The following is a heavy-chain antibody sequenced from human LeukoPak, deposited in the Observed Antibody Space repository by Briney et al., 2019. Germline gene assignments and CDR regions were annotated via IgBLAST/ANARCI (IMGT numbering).Heavy chain of an antibody. Sequence: GRPLRLSCTVSGFTFGDYAMNWVREAPGKGLEWVGFIRSKAYGGTPEFAASVKCRFTISRDDSKSIAYLQMNSLKTEDTAVYYCTRVIVATKDYWGQGTLVTVSS. D-gene: IGHD5-12*01. CDR3: TRVIVATKDY. CDR1: GFTFGDYA. J-gene: IGHJ4*02. CDR2: IRSKAYGGTP. V-gene: IGHV3-49*04.